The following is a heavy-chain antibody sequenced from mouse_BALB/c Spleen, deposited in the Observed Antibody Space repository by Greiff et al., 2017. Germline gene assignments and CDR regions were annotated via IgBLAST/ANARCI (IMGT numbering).Heavy chain of an antibody. CDR2: IYPGDGDT. Sequence: VKLQESGAELVRPGSSVKISCKASGYAFSSYWMNWVKQRPGQGLEWIGQIYPGDGDTNYNGKFKGKATLTADKSSSTAYMQLSSLTSEDSAVYFCARGETMITGYWGQGTTLTVSS. J-gene: IGHJ2*01. CDR1: GYAFSSYW. CDR3: ARGETMITGY. V-gene: IGHV1-80*01. D-gene: IGHD2-4*01.